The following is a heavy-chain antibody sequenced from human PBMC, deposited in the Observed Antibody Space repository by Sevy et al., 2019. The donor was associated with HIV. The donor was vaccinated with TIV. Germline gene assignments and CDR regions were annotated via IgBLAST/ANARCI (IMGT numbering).Heavy chain of an antibody. CDR3: AKCGLGELRLYYYYMDV. V-gene: IGHV3-23*01. D-gene: IGHD1-26*01. Sequence: GGSLRLSCAASGFTFSSYAMSWVRQAPGKGLEWVSAISGSGGSTYYADSVKGRFTISRDNSKNTRYLQMNSLRAEDTGVYYCAKCGLGELRLYYYYMDVWGKGTTVTVSS. J-gene: IGHJ6*03. CDR2: ISGSGGST. CDR1: GFTFSSYA.